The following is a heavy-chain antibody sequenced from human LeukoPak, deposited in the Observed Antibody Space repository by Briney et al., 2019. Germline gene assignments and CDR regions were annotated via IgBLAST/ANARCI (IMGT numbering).Heavy chain of an antibody. V-gene: IGHV3-48*01. Sequence: GGSLRLSCAASGFTFSSYSMNWVRQAPGKGLEWVSYISSSSSTIYYADSVKGRYNISRDNAKNSLYLQMNSLTAEDTAVYYCARVRIVGDIWGQGTMVTVSS. J-gene: IGHJ3*02. CDR1: GFTFSSYS. D-gene: IGHD2/OR15-2a*01. CDR2: ISSSSSTI. CDR3: ARVRIVGDI.